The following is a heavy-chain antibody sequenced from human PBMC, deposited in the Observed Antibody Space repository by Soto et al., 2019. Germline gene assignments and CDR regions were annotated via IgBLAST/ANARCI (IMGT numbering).Heavy chain of an antibody. D-gene: IGHD6-13*01. J-gene: IGHJ5*02. Sequence: QVQLQESGPGLVKPSDTLSLTCAVSGYSISSSNWWGWIRQPPGKGLEWIGYIYYSGSTYYNPSLKSRVTMSVDTPKNQFSLKLSSVTAVDTAVYYCARGQQLVHFENWFDPWVQGTLVTVSS. CDR2: IYYSGST. V-gene: IGHV4-28*01. CDR1: GYSISSSNW. CDR3: ARGQQLVHFENWFDP.